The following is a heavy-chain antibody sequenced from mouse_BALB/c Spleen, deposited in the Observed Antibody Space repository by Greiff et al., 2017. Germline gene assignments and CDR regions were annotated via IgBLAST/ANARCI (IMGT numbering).Heavy chain of an antibody. Sequence: QVQLQQSGPGLVAPSQSLSITCTVSGFSLTDYGVSWIRQPPGKGLEWLGVIWGGGSTYYNSALKSRLSISKDNSKSQVFLKMNSLQTDDTAMYYCALFPYGYDGVSYFDVWGAGTTVTVSS. D-gene: IGHD2-2*01. CDR2: IWGGGST. CDR1: GFSLTDYG. J-gene: IGHJ1*01. V-gene: IGHV2-6-5*01. CDR3: ALFPYGYDGVSYFDV.